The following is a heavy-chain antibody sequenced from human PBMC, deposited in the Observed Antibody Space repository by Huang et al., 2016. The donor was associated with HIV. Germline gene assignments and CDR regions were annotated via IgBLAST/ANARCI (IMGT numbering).Heavy chain of an antibody. J-gene: IGHJ3*01. D-gene: IGHD3-16*02. V-gene: IGHV4-34*01. Sequence: QVQLQQWGAGLLKPLETLSLTCAVYGGSFSDYYWTWIRQSPAKGLEWIGEINHGVSTNYIPSLKSRFTISLDTSKNQFSLKLASVTAADTGIYYCARSSGGIIDDALDVWGQGTVVTVSS. CDR2: INHGVST. CDR3: ARSSGGIIDDALDV. CDR1: GGSFSDYY.